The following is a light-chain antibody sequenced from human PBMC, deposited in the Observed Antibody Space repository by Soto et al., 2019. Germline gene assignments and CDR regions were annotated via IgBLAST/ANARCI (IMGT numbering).Light chain of an antibody. CDR2: DAS. CDR1: LGVSRI. CDR3: QQRSSWPLT. J-gene: IGKJ4*01. V-gene: IGKV3-11*01. Sequence: EIVLTQFPATLSLSPGERATLSCRASLGVSRIFAWYQQKPAQAPRLLINDASNRATGIPARFSGSGSGTVFTLAINSLEPEDFAVYYCQQRSSWPLTFGGGTKVEIK.